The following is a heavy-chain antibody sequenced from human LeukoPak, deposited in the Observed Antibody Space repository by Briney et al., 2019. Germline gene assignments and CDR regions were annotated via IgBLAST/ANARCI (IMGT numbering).Heavy chain of an antibody. CDR1: GFTFSSYE. Sequence: GGSPRLSCAASGFTFSSYEMNWVCQAPGKGLEWVSYISSSGSTIYYADSVKGRFTISRDNAKNSLYLQISTLRAEDTAVYYCARDLNARSSDELGYWGQGTLVTVSS. CDR2: ISSSGSTI. V-gene: IGHV3-48*03. J-gene: IGHJ4*02. CDR3: ARDLNARSSDELGY. D-gene: IGHD6-25*01.